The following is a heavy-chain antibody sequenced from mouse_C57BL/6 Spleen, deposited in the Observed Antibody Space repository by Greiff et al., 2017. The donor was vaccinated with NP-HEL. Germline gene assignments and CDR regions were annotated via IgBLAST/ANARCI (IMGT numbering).Heavy chain of an antibody. J-gene: IGHJ1*03. CDR3: ARGVLSYWYFDV. V-gene: IGHV5-4*03. D-gene: IGHD2-14*01. CDR2: ISDGGSYT. Sequence: DVKLVESGGGLVKPGGSLKLSCAASGFTFSSYAMSWVRQTPDKRLEWVATISDGGSYTYYPDNVKGRFTISRDNAKNNLYLQMSHLKSEDTAMYYCARGVLSYWYFDVWGTGTTVTVSS. CDR1: GFTFSSYA.